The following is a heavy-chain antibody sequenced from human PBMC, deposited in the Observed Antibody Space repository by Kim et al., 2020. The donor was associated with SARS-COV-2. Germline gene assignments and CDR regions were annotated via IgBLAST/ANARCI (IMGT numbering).Heavy chain of an antibody. Sequence: KGRFNISRDNSKKTLYLQMNSLRAEDTAVYYCARGAQQLVPYYYYYSGMDVWGQGTTVTVSS. CDR3: ARGAQQLVPYYYYYSGMDV. V-gene: IGHV3-30*07. J-gene: IGHJ6*02. D-gene: IGHD6-13*01.